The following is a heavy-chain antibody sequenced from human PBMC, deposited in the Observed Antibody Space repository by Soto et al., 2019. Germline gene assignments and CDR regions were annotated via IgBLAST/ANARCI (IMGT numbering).Heavy chain of an antibody. CDR1: GGSFSGYY. J-gene: IGHJ4*02. V-gene: IGHV4-34*01. CDR2: INYSGST. D-gene: IGHD2-21*02. CDR3: ARGGYGGNSGLGHLDY. Sequence: TSETLSLLCTVFGGSFSGYYWSRIRQTPGKGLEWIGEINYSGSTNYNPSLKSQVTISVDTSKNQSSLKLNSVTAADTAVYYCARGGYGGNSGLGHLDYWGQGTLVTVSS.